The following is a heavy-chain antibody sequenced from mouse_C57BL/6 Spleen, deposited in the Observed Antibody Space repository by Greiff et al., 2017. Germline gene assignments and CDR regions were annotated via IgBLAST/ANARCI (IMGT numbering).Heavy chain of an antibody. V-gene: IGHV1-69*01. CDR2: IDPSDSYT. CDR1: GYTFTSYW. CDR3: AKLLYTHWYFDV. J-gene: IGHJ1*03. Sequence: QQSCKASGYTFTSYWMHWVTPRPGQGLEWIGEIDPSDSYTNYNQKFKGKSTLTVDKSSSTAYMQLSSLTSEDSAVYYCAKLLYTHWYFDVWGTGTTVTVSS. D-gene: IGHD1-1*02.